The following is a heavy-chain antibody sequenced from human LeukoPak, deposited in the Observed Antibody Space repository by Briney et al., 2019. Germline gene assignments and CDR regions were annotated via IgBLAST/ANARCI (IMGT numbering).Heavy chain of an antibody. CDR1: GYTFTSYG. Sequence: ASVKVSCKPSGYTFTSYGISWVRQAPGQGLEWMGWISTYNGNTKYARKLQGRVTMTTDTSTSTAYMELTSLRSDDTAVYYCARGSDCNYGTYFDYWGQGTLVTVSS. J-gene: IGHJ4*02. D-gene: IGHD1-7*01. CDR2: ISTYNGNT. V-gene: IGHV1-18*01. CDR3: ARGSDCNYGTYFDY.